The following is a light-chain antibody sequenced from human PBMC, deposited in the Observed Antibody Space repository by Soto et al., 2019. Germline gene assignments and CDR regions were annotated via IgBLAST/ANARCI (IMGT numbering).Light chain of an antibody. CDR1: SSDVGVYSF. CDR2: DVS. CDR3: CSYAATSVM. Sequence: QSALTQPRSVSGSPGQSVTISCTGISSDVGVYSFVSWYQQQPGKAPKLMIYDVSQRPSGVPDRFSGSRSGNTASLTISGLEAVDEADYYCCSYAATSVMFGGGTKLTVL. J-gene: IGLJ3*02. V-gene: IGLV2-11*01.